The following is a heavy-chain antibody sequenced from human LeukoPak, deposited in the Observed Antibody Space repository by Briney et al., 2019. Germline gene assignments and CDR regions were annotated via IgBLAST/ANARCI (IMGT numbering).Heavy chain of an antibody. V-gene: IGHV4-38-2*02. J-gene: IGHJ4*02. CDR2: IYHSGST. Sequence: SETLSLTCSFSGYSISSGYYWGWIRQPPGQGLEWIGNIYHSGSTYYNPSLKSRVTISVDTSKNQFSLKLSSVTAADTAVYYCASESYYGAYWGQGTLVTVSS. CDR1: GYSISSGYY. D-gene: IGHD2/OR15-2a*01. CDR3: ASESYYGAY.